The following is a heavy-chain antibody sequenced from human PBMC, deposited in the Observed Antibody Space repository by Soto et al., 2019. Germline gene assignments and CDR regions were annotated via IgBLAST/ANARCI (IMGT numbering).Heavy chain of an antibody. CDR1: GYTFTVYY. J-gene: IGHJ4*02. D-gene: IGHD1-20*01. Sequence: QVQLVQSGAEVKKPGASVNVSCKASGYTFTVYYMHWVRQAPGQGLECMGWINPKSGGTMYPQTFPCRATMMWDTAICTAYMPLTRLRYDDTAVNYCARDLANGGMSVGFEYLGQGTLGSISS. CDR3: ARDLANGGMSVGFEY. CDR2: INPKSGGT. V-gene: IGHV1-2*02.